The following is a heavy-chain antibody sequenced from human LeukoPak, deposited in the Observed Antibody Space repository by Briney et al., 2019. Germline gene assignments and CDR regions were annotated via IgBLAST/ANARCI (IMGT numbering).Heavy chain of an antibody. CDR3: ARSFYYYDSDY. J-gene: IGHJ4*02. CDR2: IGSNISAM. D-gene: IGHD3-22*01. Sequence: HPGGSLRLSCAASGFTFSDYSMNWVRQAPGKGLEWVSYIGSNISAMYYADSVRGRFTISRDNAKSSLYLQMNSLRAEDTAVYYCARSFYYYDSDYWGQGTLVTVSS. CDR1: GFTFSDYS. V-gene: IGHV3-48*04.